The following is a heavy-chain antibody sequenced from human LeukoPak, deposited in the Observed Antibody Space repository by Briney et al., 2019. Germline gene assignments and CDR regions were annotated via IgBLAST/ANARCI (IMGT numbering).Heavy chain of an antibody. CDR3: TRGYSSSWYGEDYFDY. CDR2: ISGSGGST. CDR1: GFTFSSYA. J-gene: IGHJ4*02. D-gene: IGHD6-13*01. V-gene: IGHV3-23*01. Sequence: GGSLRLSCAASGFTFSSYAMSWVRQAPGKGLEWVSAISGSGGSTYYADSVKGRFTISRDNSKNTLYLQMNSLRAEDTAVYYCTRGYSSSWYGEDYFDYWGQGTLVTVPS.